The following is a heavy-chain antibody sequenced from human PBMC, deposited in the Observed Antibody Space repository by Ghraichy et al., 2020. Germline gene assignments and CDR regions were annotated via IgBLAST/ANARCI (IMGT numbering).Heavy chain of an antibody. D-gene: IGHD3-9*01. Sequence: SQTLSLTCTVSGGSIANDGFSWTWIRQRPGKGLEWIGQISHSGATYHNPSLRSRVNISVDVSKSHFSLNLTSVTAADTAVYYCARGVAGRYFDSLVSYSYYGLDVWGQGTTVTVSS. V-gene: IGHV4-31*03. J-gene: IGHJ6*02. CDR3: ARGVAGRYFDSLVSYSYYGLDV. CDR1: GGSIANDGFS. CDR2: ISHSGAT.